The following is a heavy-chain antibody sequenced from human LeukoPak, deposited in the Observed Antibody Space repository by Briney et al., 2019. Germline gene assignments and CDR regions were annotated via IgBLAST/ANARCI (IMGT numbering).Heavy chain of an antibody. J-gene: IGHJ4*02. CDR2: IRDSGSST. CDR1: GFTFSSYA. Sequence: GGALRLSCTASGFTFSSYAMSWVRQAPGKGLEWVSAIRDSGSSTHYADSVKGRFTTSRDNSKNTLFLQMNSLRAEDTAIYYCAKYGPQDSGSSHFDYWGQGALVTVSS. V-gene: IGHV3-23*01. D-gene: IGHD1-26*01. CDR3: AKYGPQDSGSSHFDY.